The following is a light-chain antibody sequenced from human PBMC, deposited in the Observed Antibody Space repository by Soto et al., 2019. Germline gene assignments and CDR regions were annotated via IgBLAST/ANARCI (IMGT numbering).Light chain of an antibody. CDR1: SSNIGSNY. CDR2: RNN. Sequence: QSVLTQPPSASGTPGQRVTISCSGSSSNIGSNYVYWYQQLPGTAPKLLIYRNNQRPSGVPDRFSSSKSGTSASLAISGLRSEDEDDYYCAAWDASLSGWVFGGGTKLTVL. CDR3: AAWDASLSGWV. V-gene: IGLV1-47*01. J-gene: IGLJ3*02.